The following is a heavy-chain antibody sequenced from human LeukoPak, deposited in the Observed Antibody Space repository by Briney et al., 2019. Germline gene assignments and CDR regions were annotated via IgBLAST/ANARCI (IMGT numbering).Heavy chain of an antibody. Sequence: SETLSLTCTVSDGSISSYYWSWIRQPPGKGLEWIGYIYYSGSTNYNPSLKSRVIISVDTSKNQFSLKVSSVTAADTAVYYCARDTSSSHYYHYVMDVWGQGTTVTVSS. J-gene: IGHJ6*02. D-gene: IGHD2-15*01. V-gene: IGHV4-59*01. CDR1: DGSISSYY. CDR2: IYYSGST. CDR3: ARDTSSSHYYHYVMDV.